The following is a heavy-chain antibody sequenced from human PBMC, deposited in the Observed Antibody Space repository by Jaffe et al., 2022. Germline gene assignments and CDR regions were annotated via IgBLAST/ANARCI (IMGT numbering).Heavy chain of an antibody. CDR3: ARVPGYCSSTSCYPWGMGFDY. V-gene: IGHV1-69*01. CDR1: GGTFSSYA. D-gene: IGHD2-2*01. J-gene: IGHJ4*02. CDR2: IIPIFGTA. Sequence: QVQLVQSGAEVKKPGSSVKVSCKASGGTFSSYAISWVRQAPGQGLEWMGGIIPIFGTANYAQKFQGRVTITADESTSTAYMELSSLRSEDTAVYYCARVPGYCSSTSCYPWGMGFDYWGQGTLVTVSS.